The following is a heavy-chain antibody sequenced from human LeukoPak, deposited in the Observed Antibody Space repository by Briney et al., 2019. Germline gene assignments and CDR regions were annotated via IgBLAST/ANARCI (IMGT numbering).Heavy chain of an antibody. CDR3: AKDIRYCSSTSCYYYYYMDV. V-gene: IGHV3-23*01. D-gene: IGHD2-2*01. CDR2: ISGSGGST. J-gene: IGHJ6*03. CDR1: GFTFSSYA. Sequence: GGSLRLSCAASGFTFSSYAMSWVRQAPGKGLEWVSAISGSGGSTYYADSVKARFTISRDNSKNTLYLQMNSLRAEDTAVYYCAKDIRYCSSTSCYYYYYMDVWGKGTTVTVSS.